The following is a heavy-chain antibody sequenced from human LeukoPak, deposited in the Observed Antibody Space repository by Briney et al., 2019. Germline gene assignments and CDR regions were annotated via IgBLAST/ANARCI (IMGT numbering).Heavy chain of an antibody. V-gene: IGHV3-53*01. CDR1: GFTVSSNY. CDR3: ARSPKYYGMDV. J-gene: IGHJ6*02. CDR2: IYSGGST. Sequence: PGGSLRLSCAASGFTVSSNYMSWVRQAPGKGLEWVSVIYSGGSTYYAGSVKGRFTISRDNSENTLYLQMNSLRAEDTAVYYCARSPKYYGMDVWGQGTTVTVSS.